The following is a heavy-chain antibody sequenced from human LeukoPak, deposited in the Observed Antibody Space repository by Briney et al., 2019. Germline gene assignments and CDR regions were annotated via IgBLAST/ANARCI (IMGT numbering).Heavy chain of an antibody. CDR2: INHSRRT. V-gene: IGHV4-34*01. CDR3: ARETSKKGAHYMDV. CDR1: GGSFSGYY. J-gene: IGHJ6*03. D-gene: IGHD3-16*01. Sequence: SDTLSLTCTVYGGSFSGYYWICIRQPPGKGLEWVGEINHSRRTNYNPSRKRPVTISVDTSNNQFSLKLRSVTAADTAVYYCARETSKKGAHYMDVWGKGTAVTISS.